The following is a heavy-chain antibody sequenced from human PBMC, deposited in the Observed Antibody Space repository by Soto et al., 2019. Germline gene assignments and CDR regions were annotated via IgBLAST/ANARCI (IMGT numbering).Heavy chain of an antibody. CDR1: GLTVSGKKY. CDR3: ATWHERKHAYDV. CDR2: LYDVAGA. D-gene: IGHD1-1*01. Sequence: DVQLVESGGGLMQPGESLRLSCAASGLTVSGKKYVAWVRQAPGKGLEWVSALYDVAGAFYSDSVKGRFTTTSDSSKTTVYLQMNLLRPADTAVYYCATWHERKHAYDVWGQGTTVTVSS. V-gene: IGHV3-53*01. J-gene: IGHJ3*01.